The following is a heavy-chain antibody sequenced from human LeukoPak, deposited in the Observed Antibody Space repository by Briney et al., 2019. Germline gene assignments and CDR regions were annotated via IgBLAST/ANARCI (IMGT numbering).Heavy chain of an antibody. CDR2: ISSSSSYT. D-gene: IGHD3-10*01. V-gene: IGHV3-11*06. Sequence: GGSLRLSCAASGFTFSGYYMSWIRQAPGKGLEWVSYISSSSSYTNYADSVKGRFTISRDNAKNSLYLQMNSLRAEDTAVYYCASGDYGSGTPYGMDVWGKGTTVTVSS. CDR1: GFTFSGYY. J-gene: IGHJ6*04. CDR3: ASGDYGSGTPYGMDV.